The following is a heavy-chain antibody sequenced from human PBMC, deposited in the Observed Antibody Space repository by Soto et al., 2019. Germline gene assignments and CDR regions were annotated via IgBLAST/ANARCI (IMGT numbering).Heavy chain of an antibody. CDR2: ISAYNGNT. J-gene: IGHJ4*02. V-gene: IGHV1-18*01. CDR3: ARGTYYDFWSGPFDY. Sequence: ASVKVSCKASGYTFTSYGISWVRQAPGQGLEWMGWISAYNGNTNYAQKLQGRVTMTTDTSTSTAYMELRSLRSDDTAVYYCARGTYYDFWSGPFDYWGQGTLVTVSS. CDR1: GYTFTSYG. D-gene: IGHD3-3*01.